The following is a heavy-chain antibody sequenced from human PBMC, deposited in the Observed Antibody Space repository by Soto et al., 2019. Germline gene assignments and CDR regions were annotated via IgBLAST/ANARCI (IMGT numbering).Heavy chain of an antibody. CDR3: ARETRDFELEVDFSHGMDV. V-gene: IGHV3-21*01. CDR2: ITRRSTHI. Sequence: VGSLRLSGAAYGFTFSDYSFNWVRQAPGKGLEWVSSITRRSTHIYYADSVRGRFTISRDNAHNSLYLQMNGLRAEDTAVYYCARETRDFELEVDFSHGMDVWGQGATVTVSS. CDR1: GFTFSDYS. D-gene: IGHD2-8*02. J-gene: IGHJ6*02.